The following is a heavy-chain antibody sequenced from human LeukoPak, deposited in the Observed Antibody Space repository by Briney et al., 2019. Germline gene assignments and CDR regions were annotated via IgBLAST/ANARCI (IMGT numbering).Heavy chain of an antibody. CDR3: AKASAMIVVVSKHFDY. J-gene: IGHJ4*02. D-gene: IGHD3-22*01. Sequence: GGSLRLSCAASGFTFSSYAMSWVRQAPGKGLEWVSAISGSTGNTYYADSVKGRFTISRDNSKNTLYLQMNSLRAEDTAVYYCAKASAMIVVVSKHFDYWGQGTLVTVSS. CDR2: ISGSTGNT. V-gene: IGHV3-23*01. CDR1: GFTFSSYA.